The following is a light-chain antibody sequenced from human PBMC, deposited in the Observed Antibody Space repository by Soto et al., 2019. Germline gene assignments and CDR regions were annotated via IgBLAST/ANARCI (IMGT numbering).Light chain of an antibody. Sequence: VVMTQSPGTLSVSPGERATLSCRASESVSSKLAWYQERPGQAPRLXIYGASSRETGIPDRFSGSGSGTEFTLTISRLEPEDFAVYYCQQYGSSTWTFGQGTKVDIK. CDR2: GAS. J-gene: IGKJ1*01. CDR1: ESVSSK. V-gene: IGKV3-20*01. CDR3: QQYGSSTWT.